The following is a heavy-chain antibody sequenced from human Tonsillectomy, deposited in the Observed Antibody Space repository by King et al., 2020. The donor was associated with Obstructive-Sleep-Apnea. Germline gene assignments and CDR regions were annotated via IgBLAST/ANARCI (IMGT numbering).Heavy chain of an antibody. D-gene: IGHD3-10*01. CDR2: VRSKPYGGAT. V-gene: IGHV3-49*03. CDR3: SRDGSYGSGSLTNWFDP. J-gene: IGHJ5*02. Sequence: VQLVESGGGLVQPGRSLRLSCIGSGFTFGDYAMSWFRQAPGKGLGWVGFVRSKPYGGATDYAASVKGRFAISRDDSKSIAYLQMDSLKTEDTALYYCSRDGSYGSGSLTNWFDPWGQGTLVTVS. CDR1: GFTFGDYA.